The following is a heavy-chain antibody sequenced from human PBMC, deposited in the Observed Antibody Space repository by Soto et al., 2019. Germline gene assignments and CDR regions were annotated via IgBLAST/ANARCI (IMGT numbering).Heavy chain of an antibody. CDR1: GFSFSSHS. CDR3: ARYCGFGKYYFDY. D-gene: IGHD5-12*01. J-gene: IGHJ4*02. V-gene: IGHV3-21*01. CDR2: IGSSGGHI. Sequence: EVQLVESGGGLVKPGGSLRLSCVASGFSFSSHSINWVRQAPGKGLEWISSIGSSGGHIYYADSVKGRFTITRDNAKNSVYLQMNSLRAEDTAVYYCARYCGFGKYYFDYWGQGTLVTVTS.